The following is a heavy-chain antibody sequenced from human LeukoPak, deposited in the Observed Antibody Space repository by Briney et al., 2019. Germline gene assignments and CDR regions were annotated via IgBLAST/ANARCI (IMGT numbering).Heavy chain of an antibody. CDR2: IRYDGSNK. J-gene: IGHJ6*03. V-gene: IGHV3-30*02. D-gene: IGHD2-2*01. Sequence: GGSLRLSCAASGFTFSSYGMHWVRQAPGKGLEWVAFIRYDGSNKYYADSVKGRFTVSRDNSKNTLYLQMNSLRAEDTAVYYCEKDKGVVPAALYYMDVWGEGTTVTVSS. CDR1: GFTFSSYG. CDR3: EKDKGVVPAALYYMDV.